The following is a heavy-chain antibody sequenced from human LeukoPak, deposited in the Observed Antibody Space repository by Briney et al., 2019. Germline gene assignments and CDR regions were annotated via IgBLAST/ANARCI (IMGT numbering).Heavy chain of an antibody. CDR3: ARDDCSSASCYLAY. CDR1: GYTFTSYG. D-gene: IGHD2-2*01. V-gene: IGHV1-18*01. Sequence: ASVKVSCKASGYTFTSYGFSWVRQAPGQGLEWMGWISAYNGNTNSAQKFQGRVTMTTDTSTSTVYMELRSLRSDDTAVYYCARDDCSSASCYLAYWGQGTLVTVSS. CDR2: ISAYNGNT. J-gene: IGHJ4*02.